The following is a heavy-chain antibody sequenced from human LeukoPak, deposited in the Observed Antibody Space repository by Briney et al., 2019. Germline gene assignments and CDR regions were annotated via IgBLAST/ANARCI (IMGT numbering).Heavy chain of an antibody. CDR2: IYYSGST. CDR1: GGSISSSSYY. D-gene: IGHD3-10*01. V-gene: IGHV4-39*07. J-gene: IGHJ5*02. CDR3: AREIGSGSSPS. Sequence: SETLSLTCTVSGGSISSSSYYWGWLRQPPGKGLEWIGSIYYSGSTYYNPSLKSRVAISVDTSQNQFSLKLSSVTAADTAVYYCAREIGSGSSPSWGQGTLVTVSS.